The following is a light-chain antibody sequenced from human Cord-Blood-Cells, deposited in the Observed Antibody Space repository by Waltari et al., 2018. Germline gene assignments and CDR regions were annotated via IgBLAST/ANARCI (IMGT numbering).Light chain of an antibody. J-gene: IGLJ2*01. V-gene: IGLV2-23*01. Sequence: QSALTQPASVSGSSGQSITISCTGTSSDVGSYNLVSWYQQHPGKAPKLIIYEGSKRPSGVSNRFSGSKSGNRASLTISGLQAEDEADYYCCSYAGSSTLVFGGGTKLTVL. CDR2: EGS. CDR3: CSYAGSSTLV. CDR1: SSDVGSYNL.